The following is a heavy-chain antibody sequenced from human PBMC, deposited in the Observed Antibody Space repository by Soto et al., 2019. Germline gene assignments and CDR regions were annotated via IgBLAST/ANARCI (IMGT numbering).Heavy chain of an antibody. J-gene: IGHJ4*02. CDR2: INAGNGNT. CDR3: ARDRNYDSSGYVDY. Sequence: GASVKVSCKASGYTFTSYAIHWVRQAPGQRLEWMGWINAGNGNTKYSQKFQGRVTITRDTSASTAYMELSSLRSEDTAVYYCARDRNYDSSGYVDYWGQGTLVTVSS. CDR1: GYTFTSYA. D-gene: IGHD3-22*01. V-gene: IGHV1-3*01.